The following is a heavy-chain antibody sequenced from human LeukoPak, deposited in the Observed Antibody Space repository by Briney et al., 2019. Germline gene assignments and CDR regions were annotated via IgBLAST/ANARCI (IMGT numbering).Heavy chain of an antibody. CDR3: AKDLRITMIVVVDAFDI. V-gene: IGHV3-23*01. CDR2: ISGSGGST. Sequence: PGGSLRLSCAASGFTFSSYAMSWVRQAPVKGLEWVSAISGSGGSTYYADSVKGRFTISRDNSKNTLYLQMNSLRAEDTAVYYCAKDLRITMIVVVDAFDIWGQGTMVTVSS. D-gene: IGHD3-22*01. J-gene: IGHJ3*02. CDR1: GFTFSSYA.